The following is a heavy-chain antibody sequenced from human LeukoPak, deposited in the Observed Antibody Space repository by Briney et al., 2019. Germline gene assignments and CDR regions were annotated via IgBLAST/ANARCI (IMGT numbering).Heavy chain of an antibody. CDR2: IYYSGST. J-gene: IGHJ4*02. CDR3: AGGAEEMATIHGLDY. V-gene: IGHV4-31*03. D-gene: IGHD5-24*01. Sequence: SETLSLTCTVSGGSISSGGYYWSWIRQHPGKGLEWIGYIYYSGSTYYNPSLKSRVTISVDTSKNQFSLKLSSVTAADTAVYYCAGGAEEMATIHGLDYWGQGTLVTVSS. CDR1: GGSISSGGYY.